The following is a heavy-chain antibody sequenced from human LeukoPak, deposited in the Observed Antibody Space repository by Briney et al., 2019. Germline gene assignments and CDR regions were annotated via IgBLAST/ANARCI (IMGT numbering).Heavy chain of an antibody. V-gene: IGHV3-21*01. CDR3: ARSGFAWGGRDFDY. Sequence: GGSLRLSCAASGFTFSSYSMNWVRQAPGKGLEWVSSISSSSSYIYYADSVKGRLTISRDNAKNSLYLQMNSLRAEDTAVYYCARSGFAWGGRDFDYWGQGTLVTVSS. CDR1: GFTFSSYS. CDR2: ISSSSSYI. J-gene: IGHJ4*02. D-gene: IGHD3-16*01.